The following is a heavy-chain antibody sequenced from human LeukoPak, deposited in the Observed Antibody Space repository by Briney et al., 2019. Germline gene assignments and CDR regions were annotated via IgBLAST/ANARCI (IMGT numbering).Heavy chain of an antibody. Sequence: GGSLRLSCAASGFPFNTYAMSWVRQAPGKGPEWVSTIPDSGANTYYADSVRGRFTISRDNSKSTLSLQMNSLSAEDTAIYYCAKSGCSFTNCYSNYWGQGVLVTVSS. D-gene: IGHD2-2*01. CDR1: GFPFNTYA. CDR2: IPDSGANT. V-gene: IGHV3-23*01. CDR3: AKSGCSFTNCYSNY. J-gene: IGHJ4*02.